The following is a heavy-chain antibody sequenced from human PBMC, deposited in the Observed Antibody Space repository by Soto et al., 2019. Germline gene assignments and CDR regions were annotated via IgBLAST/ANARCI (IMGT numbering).Heavy chain of an antibody. J-gene: IGHJ5*02. V-gene: IGHV3-23*01. D-gene: IGHD3-10*01. CDR3: AKDLLGSPRGGAWFDP. CDR2: ISGSGGST. CDR1: GFTFSSYA. Sequence: EVQLLESGGGLVQPGGSLRLSCAASGFTFSSYAMSWVRQAPGKGLEWVSAISGSGGSTYYADSVKGRFTISRDNSKNTVYLEMDSLRGGDTAVFYCAKDLLGSPRGGAWFDPWGQGTLVTVSS.